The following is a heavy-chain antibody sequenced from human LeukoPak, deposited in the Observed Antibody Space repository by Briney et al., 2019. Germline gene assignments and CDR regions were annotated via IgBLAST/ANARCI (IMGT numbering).Heavy chain of an antibody. D-gene: IGHD6-13*01. Sequence: PGGSLRLSCAASGFTISSYAMTWVRQAPGKGLEWVSAISGSGGSTYYADSVKGRFTMSRDNSKNTLYLQMSSLRAEDTAVYYCAKDSGYSSSWYDFDYWGQGTLVTVSS. V-gene: IGHV3-23*01. J-gene: IGHJ4*02. CDR3: AKDSGYSSSWYDFDY. CDR2: ISGSGGST. CDR1: GFTISSYA.